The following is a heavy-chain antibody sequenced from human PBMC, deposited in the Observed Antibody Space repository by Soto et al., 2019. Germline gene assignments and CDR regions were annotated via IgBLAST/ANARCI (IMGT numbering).Heavy chain of an antibody. D-gene: IGHD2-2*01. CDR3: ARQDCSSTSCYPSYYYGMDV. CDR2: IDPSDSYT. J-gene: IGHJ6*02. Sequence: PGESLKISCKGSGYSFTSYWISCVRQMPGKGLEWMGRIDPSDSYTNYSPSFQGHVTISADKSISTAYLQWSSLKASDTAMYYCARQDCSSTSCYPSYYYGMDVWGQGTAVTVSS. V-gene: IGHV5-10-1*01. CDR1: GYSFTSYW.